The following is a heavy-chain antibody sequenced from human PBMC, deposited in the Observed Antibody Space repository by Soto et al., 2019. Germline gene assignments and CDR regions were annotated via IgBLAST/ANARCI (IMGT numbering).Heavy chain of an antibody. CDR1: DGSINSHF. CDR3: ARDNVWSGYYSFFDY. D-gene: IGHD3-3*01. V-gene: IGHV4-4*07. J-gene: IGHJ4*02. CDR2: IYSSGST. Sequence: QVQPQESGPGLVKPSETLSLTCSVSDGSINSHFWSWIRQPAGKRLEWIGRIYSSGSTIYNPSLKSRVTMSVDTSKNQFSLKLRSVTAADTAVYYCARDNVWSGYYSFFDYWGQGTLVTVSS.